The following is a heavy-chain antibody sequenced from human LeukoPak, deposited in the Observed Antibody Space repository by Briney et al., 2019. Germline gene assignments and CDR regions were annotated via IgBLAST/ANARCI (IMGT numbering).Heavy chain of an antibody. Sequence: PSETLSLTCTVSGGSISSYYWSWLRQPAGKGLEWIGRIYTSGSTNYNPSLKSRVTMSVDTSKNQFSLKLSSVTAADTAVYYCARSVVVPAAIGYYYYGMDVWGQGTTVTVSS. V-gene: IGHV4-4*07. CDR2: IYTSGST. CDR1: GGSISSYY. D-gene: IGHD2-2*02. J-gene: IGHJ6*02. CDR3: ARSVVVPAAIGYYYYGMDV.